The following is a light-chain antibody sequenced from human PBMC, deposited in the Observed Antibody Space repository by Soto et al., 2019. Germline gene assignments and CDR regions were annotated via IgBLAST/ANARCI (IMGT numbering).Light chain of an antibody. Sequence: QSALTQPASVSGSPGQSIPISCTGTSSDVGGSNYVSWYQQHPGKAPKLMIYDVSNRPSGVSNRFSGSKSGNTASLTISGLQAEDEADYYCSSYTSSNTLVFGGGTKVTVL. CDR3: SSYTSSNTLV. CDR2: DVS. V-gene: IGLV2-14*01. CDR1: SSDVGGSNY. J-gene: IGLJ2*01.